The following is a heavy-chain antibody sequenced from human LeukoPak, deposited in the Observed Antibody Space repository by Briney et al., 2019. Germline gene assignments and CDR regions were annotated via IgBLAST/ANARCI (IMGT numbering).Heavy chain of an antibody. CDR3: ARDYYYDSSGYSGSAFDI. V-gene: IGHV3-21*01. J-gene: IGHJ3*02. CDR2: ISSSSSYI. D-gene: IGHD3-22*01. CDR1: GFTFSSYS. Sequence: GGSLRLSCAASGFTFSSYSMNWVRQAPGKGLEWVSSISSSSSYIYYADSVKGRFTISRDNAKNSLYLQMNSLRGEDTAVYYCARDYYYDSSGYSGSAFDIWGQGTMVTVSS.